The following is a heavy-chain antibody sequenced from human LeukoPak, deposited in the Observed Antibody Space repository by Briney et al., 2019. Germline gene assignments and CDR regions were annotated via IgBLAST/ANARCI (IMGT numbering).Heavy chain of an antibody. V-gene: IGHV4-39*07. J-gene: IGHJ4*02. CDR1: GGSISSSSYY. CDR3: ARSDGYNLSGLGEPLKQIDY. D-gene: IGHD5-12*01. CDR2: IYYSGST. Sequence: PSETLSLTCTVSGGSISSSSYYWGWIRQPPGKGLEWIGSIYYSGSTYYNPSLKSRVTISVDTSKNQFSLKLSSVTAADTAVYYCARSDGYNLSGLGEPLKQIDYWGQGTLVTVSS.